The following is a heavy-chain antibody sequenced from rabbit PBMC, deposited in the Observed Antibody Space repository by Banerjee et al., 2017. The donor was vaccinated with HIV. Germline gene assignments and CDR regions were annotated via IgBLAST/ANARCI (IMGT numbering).Heavy chain of an antibody. D-gene: IGHD7-1*01. CDR1: GFSFSSSYY. V-gene: IGHV1S45*01. CDR2: IYTGDGNT. Sequence: QEQLEESGGDLVKPGTSLALTCTASGFSFSSSYYMCWVRQAPGKGLEWIACIYTGDGNTHYASWAKGRFTISKTSSTVDLKMTSLTVADTATYFCARGGGGYAGYGHGDDAFDPWGQGTLVTVS. J-gene: IGHJ2*01. CDR3: ARGGGGYAGYGHGDDAFDP.